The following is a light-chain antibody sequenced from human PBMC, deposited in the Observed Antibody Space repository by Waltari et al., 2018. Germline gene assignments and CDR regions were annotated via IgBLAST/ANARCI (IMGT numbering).Light chain of an antibody. CDR1: QSVFNF. Sequence: ETVLTQSPATLSLSPGERATLSFRASQSVFNFLVWSQQKPGQAPRLLIYDASNRATGIPARFSGSASGTDFTLTITNVEPEDSAFYYCQQRSSWPLTFGGGTKLEIK. CDR3: QQRSSWPLT. J-gene: IGKJ4*01. CDR2: DAS. V-gene: IGKV3-11*01.